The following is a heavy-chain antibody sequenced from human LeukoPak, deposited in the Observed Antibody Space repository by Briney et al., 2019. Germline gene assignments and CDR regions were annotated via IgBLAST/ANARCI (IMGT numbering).Heavy chain of an antibody. D-gene: IGHD2-21*02. Sequence: PSETLSLTCAVSGGSFSGYYWSWIRQPPGKGLEWIGEINHSGSTNYNPSLKSRITISVDTSKNQFSLKLNSVTAADTAVYYCARGPDCGGDCYPGYMDVWGKGTTVTVSS. CDR3: ARGPDCGGDCYPGYMDV. CDR2: INHSGST. J-gene: IGHJ6*03. CDR1: GGSFSGYY. V-gene: IGHV4-34*01.